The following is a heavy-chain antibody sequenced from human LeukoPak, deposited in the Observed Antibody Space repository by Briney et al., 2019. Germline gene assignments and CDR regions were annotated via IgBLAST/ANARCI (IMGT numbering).Heavy chain of an antibody. CDR3: AKGDTTWELPHDY. V-gene: IGHV3-74*01. CDR2: IYSDGSST. D-gene: IGHD1-26*01. Sequence: GGSLRLSCAASGFTFSSYWMHWVRQGPGKGLVWVSRIYSDGSSTSYADSVKGRFTISRDNAKNTLYLQMNSLRAEDTAVYYCAKGDTTWELPHDYWGQGTLVTVSS. J-gene: IGHJ4*02. CDR1: GFTFSSYW.